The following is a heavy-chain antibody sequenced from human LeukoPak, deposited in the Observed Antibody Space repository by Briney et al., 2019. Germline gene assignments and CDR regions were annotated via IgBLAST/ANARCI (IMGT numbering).Heavy chain of an antibody. J-gene: IGHJ5*02. CDR3: VRGGYDFWSGYDWFDP. V-gene: IGHV1-8*03. CDR1: GYTFTSYD. Sequence: ASVKVSCKASGYTFTSYDINWVRQATGQGLEWMGWMNPNSGNTGYAQKFQGRVTITRNTSISTAYMELSSLRSEDTAVYYCVRGGYDFWSGYDWFDPWGQGTLVTVSS. CDR2: MNPNSGNT. D-gene: IGHD3-3*01.